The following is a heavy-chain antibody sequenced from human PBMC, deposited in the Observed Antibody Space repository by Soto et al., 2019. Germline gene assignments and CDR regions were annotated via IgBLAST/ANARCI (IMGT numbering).Heavy chain of an antibody. CDR3: ARWDCSGGSCYSWWLDP. J-gene: IGHJ5*02. Sequence: SETLSLTCAVSGGSISSSNWLSWVRQPPGKGLEWIGEIYHSGSTNYNPSLKSRVTISVDKSKNQFSLKLSSVTAADTAVYYCARWDCSGGSCYSWWLDPWGQGTLVTVSS. CDR1: GGSISSSNW. D-gene: IGHD2-15*01. CDR2: IYHSGST. V-gene: IGHV4-4*02.